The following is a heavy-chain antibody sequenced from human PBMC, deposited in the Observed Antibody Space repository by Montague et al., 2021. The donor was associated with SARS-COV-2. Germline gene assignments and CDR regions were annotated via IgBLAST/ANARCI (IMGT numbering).Heavy chain of an antibody. D-gene: IGHD3-16*01. V-gene: IGHV3-30*04. CDR2: ISYDGSNK. CDR3: ARDLGVLAFDI. Sequence: SLRLSFAASGFPFSSYAMHWVRQAPGKGLEWVAVISYDGSNKYYADSVKGRFTISRDNSKNTLYLQMNSLRAEDTAVYYCARDLGVLAFDIWGQGTMVTVSS. J-gene: IGHJ3*02. CDR1: GFPFSSYA.